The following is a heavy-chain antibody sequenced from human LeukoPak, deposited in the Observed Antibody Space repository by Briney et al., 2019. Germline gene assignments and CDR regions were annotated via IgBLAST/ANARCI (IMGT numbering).Heavy chain of an antibody. D-gene: IGHD4-17*01. Sequence: GGSLRLSCAVSGFTFSSHVTSWVRQAPGKGLEWVSGISGSGGTTYYADSVKGRFTISRDNSKNTVYLEMNSLRAEDTAVYYCAKDGDQVTVTKLDYWGQGTLVTVSS. CDR2: ISGSGGTT. J-gene: IGHJ4*02. CDR3: AKDGDQVTVTKLDY. V-gene: IGHV3-23*01. CDR1: GFTFSSHV.